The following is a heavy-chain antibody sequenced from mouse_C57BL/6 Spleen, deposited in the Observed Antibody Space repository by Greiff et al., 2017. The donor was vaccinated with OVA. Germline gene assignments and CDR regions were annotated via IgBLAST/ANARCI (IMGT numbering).Heavy chain of an antibody. CDR3: ARFHYYGSSYYAMDY. CDR2: IHPNSGST. CDR1: GYTFTSYW. V-gene: IGHV1-64*01. Sequence: QVQLQQPGAELVKPGASVKLSCKASGYTFTSYWMHWVKQRPGQGLEWIGMIHPNSGSTNYNEKFKSKATLTVDKSSSTAYRQLSSLTSEDSAVYYCARFHYYGSSYYAMDYWGQGTSVTVSS. D-gene: IGHD1-1*01. J-gene: IGHJ4*01.